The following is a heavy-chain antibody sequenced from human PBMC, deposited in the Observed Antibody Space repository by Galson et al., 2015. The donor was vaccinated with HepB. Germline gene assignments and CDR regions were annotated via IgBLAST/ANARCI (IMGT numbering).Heavy chain of an antibody. J-gene: IGHJ4*02. CDR3: ARDLGVAIQFLTLDF. D-gene: IGHD5-12*01. V-gene: IGHV3-21*01. Sequence: SLRLSCAASGFTFETFGMTWVRQAPGKGLEWVSYISSESSVINYADSVRGRFTISRDNAKRPLYLYMSGLTAEDTAIYYCARDLGVAIQFLTLDFWGQGALVTVSS. CDR2: ISSESSVI. CDR1: GFTFETFG.